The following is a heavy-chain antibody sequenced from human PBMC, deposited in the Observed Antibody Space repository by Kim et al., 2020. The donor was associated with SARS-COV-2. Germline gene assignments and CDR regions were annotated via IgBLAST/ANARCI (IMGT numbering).Heavy chain of an antibody. CDR3: ARVVVEVPAAPYYYGMDV. CDR2: INPNSGGT. D-gene: IGHD2-2*01. CDR1: GYTFTGYY. V-gene: IGHV1-2*06. Sequence: ASVKVSCKASGYTFTGYYMHWVRQAPGQGLEWMGRINPNSGGTNYTQKFQGRVTMTRDTSISTAYMELSRLRSDDTAVYYCARVVVEVPAAPYYYGMDVWGQGTTVTVSS. J-gene: IGHJ6*02.